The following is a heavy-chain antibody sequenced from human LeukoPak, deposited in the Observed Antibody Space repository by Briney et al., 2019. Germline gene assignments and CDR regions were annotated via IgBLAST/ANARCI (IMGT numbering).Heavy chain of an antibody. Sequence: TSETLSLTCTVSGGSISSYYWSWIRQPPGKGLEWIGYIYYSGSTNYNPSLKSRVTISVDTSKNQFSLTLTSVTAADTAVYYCARVNDYCSGSSCYLFNDYWGQGALVTVSS. D-gene: IGHD2-15*01. V-gene: IGHV4-59*12. J-gene: IGHJ4*02. CDR2: IYYSGST. CDR1: GGSISSYY. CDR3: ARVNDYCSGSSCYLFNDY.